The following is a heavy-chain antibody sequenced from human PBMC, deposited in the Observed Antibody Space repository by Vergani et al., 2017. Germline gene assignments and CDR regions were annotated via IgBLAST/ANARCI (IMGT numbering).Heavy chain of an antibody. J-gene: IGHJ4*02. Sequence: QVQLQESGPGLVKPSQTLSLTCTVSGGSISSGGYYWSWIRQHPGKGLEWIGYIYYSGSTYSNQALKSRVTISVDTSKNQFSLKLSSVTAADTAVYYCARGHDYGDYDYWGQGTLVTVSS. CDR2: IYYSGST. D-gene: IGHD4-17*01. CDR3: ARGHDYGDYDY. CDR1: GGSISSGGYY. V-gene: IGHV4-31*03.